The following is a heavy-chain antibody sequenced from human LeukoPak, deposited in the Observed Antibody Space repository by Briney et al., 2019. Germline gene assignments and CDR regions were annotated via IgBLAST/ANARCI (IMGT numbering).Heavy chain of an antibody. Sequence: GGSLRLSCAASGFTFSSYWTHWVRQAPGKGLVWVSRINSDGSSTSYADSVKGRFTISRDNAKNTLYLQMNSLRAEDTAVYYCARGHYGSGSYYNSYYYYMDVWGKGTTVTISS. CDR2: INSDGSST. CDR3: ARGHYGSGSYYNSYYYYMDV. J-gene: IGHJ6*03. CDR1: GFTFSSYW. D-gene: IGHD3-10*01. V-gene: IGHV3-74*01.